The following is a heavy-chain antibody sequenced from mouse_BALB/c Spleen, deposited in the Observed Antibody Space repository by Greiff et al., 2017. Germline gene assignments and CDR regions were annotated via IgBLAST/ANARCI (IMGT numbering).Heavy chain of an antibody. CDR2: INPGSGGT. V-gene: IGHV1-54*01. CDR1: GYAFTNYL. D-gene: IGHD1-1*01. Sequence: VQLQQSGAELVRPGTSVKVSCKASGYAFTNYLIEWVKQRPGQGLEWIGVINPGSGGTNYNEKFKGKATLTADKSSSTAYMQLSSLTSDDSAVYFCARDYYGSSPYYFDYWGQGTTLTVSS. CDR3: ARDYYGSSPYYFDY. J-gene: IGHJ2*01.